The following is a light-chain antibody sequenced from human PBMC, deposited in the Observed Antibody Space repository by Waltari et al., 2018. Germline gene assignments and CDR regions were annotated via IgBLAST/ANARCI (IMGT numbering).Light chain of an antibody. CDR1: QRLSSSY. Sequence: EIVLTQSPGTLSLSPGERATLSCRASQRLSSSYLAWYQQKPGQAPRLLIYGASTRATGIPDRFSGSGSGTDFTLTISRLESEDFAVYYCQQYATSRTFGQGTKVEIK. CDR3: QQYATSRT. J-gene: IGKJ1*01. V-gene: IGKV3-20*01. CDR2: GAS.